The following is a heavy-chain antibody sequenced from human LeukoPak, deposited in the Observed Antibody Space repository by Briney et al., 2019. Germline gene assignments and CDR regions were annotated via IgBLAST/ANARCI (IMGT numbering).Heavy chain of an antibody. J-gene: IGHJ4*02. Sequence: SETLSLTCTVSGGSISSGGYYWSWIRQPPGKGLEWIGYIYHSGSTYYNPSLKSRVTISVDRSKNQFPLKLSSVTAADTAVYYCARLTKDSGSYPFDYWGQGTLVTVSS. V-gene: IGHV4-30-2*01. CDR1: GGSISSGGYY. D-gene: IGHD1-26*01. CDR3: ARLTKDSGSYPFDY. CDR2: IYHSGST.